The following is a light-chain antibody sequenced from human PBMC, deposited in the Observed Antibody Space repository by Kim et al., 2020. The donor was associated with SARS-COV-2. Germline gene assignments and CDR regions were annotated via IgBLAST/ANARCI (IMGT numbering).Light chain of an antibody. CDR3: SSYTSSSTSYV. CDR2: DDS. CDR1: SSDDGGDNY. J-gene: IGLJ1*01. Sequence: SITNTSTGTSSDDGGDNYVTWYQQHPGKAPKLMIYDDSKRRSGVSNRFSGSKSGNTASLTISGLQAEDEADYYCSSYTSSSTSYVFGTGTKVTVL. V-gene: IGLV2-14*04.